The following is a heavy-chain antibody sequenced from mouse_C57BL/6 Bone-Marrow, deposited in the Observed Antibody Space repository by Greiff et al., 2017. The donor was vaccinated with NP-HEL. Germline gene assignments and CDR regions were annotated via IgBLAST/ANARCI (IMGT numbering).Heavy chain of an antibody. V-gene: IGHV14-4*01. D-gene: IGHD4-1*01. Sequence: EVHLVESGAELVRPGASVKLSCTASGFNIKDDYMHWVKQRPEQGLEWIGWIDPENGDTEYASKFQGKATITADTSSNTAYLQLSSLTSEDTAVYYCTELGLFAYWGQGTLVTVSA. CDR1: GFNIKDDY. CDR2: IDPENGDT. J-gene: IGHJ3*01. CDR3: TELGLFAY.